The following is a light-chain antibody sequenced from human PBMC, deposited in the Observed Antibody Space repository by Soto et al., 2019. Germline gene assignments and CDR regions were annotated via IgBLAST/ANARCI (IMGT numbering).Light chain of an antibody. V-gene: IGKV3-20*01. Sequence: EIVLTQSPGTLSLSPGERATLSCRASQSVSSSYLAWYQQKPGQAPRLLIYGASSRATGIPDRFSDSGSGTDFTLTISRLEPEDFAVYYCQQYDSSPVTFGPGTKVDIK. CDR3: QQYDSSPVT. CDR1: QSVSSSY. J-gene: IGKJ3*01. CDR2: GAS.